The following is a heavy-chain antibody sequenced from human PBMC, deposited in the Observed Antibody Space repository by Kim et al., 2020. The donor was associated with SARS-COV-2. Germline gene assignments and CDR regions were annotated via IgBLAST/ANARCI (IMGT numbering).Heavy chain of an antibody. Sequence: GGSLRLSCAASGFDVSSKYMNWVRQAPGKGLEWVSIIFGGGSMYYADSVEGRFTISRNNSKNTLYLHMNSLRVEDTAVYYCARGGALDYWGLGTRVTGSS. CDR2: IFGGGSM. V-gene: IGHV3-53*01. D-gene: IGHD3-16*01. CDR1: GFDVSSKY. J-gene: IGHJ4*02. CDR3: ARGGALDY.